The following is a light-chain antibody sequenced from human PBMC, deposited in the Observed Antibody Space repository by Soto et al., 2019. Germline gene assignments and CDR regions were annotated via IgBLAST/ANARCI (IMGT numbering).Light chain of an antibody. CDR3: SSYTTNKTLL. Sequence: QSALTQPASVSGSPGQSITISCTGTSSDVGAYNFVSWYQQHPGKAPKLIFYEVSNRPPGLSDRFSGSKSGTTASLTISGLQAEDEADYCCSSYTTNKTLLFGGGTKLTVL. J-gene: IGLJ2*01. V-gene: IGLV2-14*01. CDR1: SSDVGAYNF. CDR2: EVS.